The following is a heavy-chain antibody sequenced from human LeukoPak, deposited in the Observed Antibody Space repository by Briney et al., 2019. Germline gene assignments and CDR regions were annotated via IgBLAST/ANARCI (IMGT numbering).Heavy chain of an antibody. V-gene: IGHV3-7*01. D-gene: IGHD7-27*01. CDR1: GFTSSHYW. J-gene: IGHJ4*02. CDR2: IRPDANDG. Sequence: GGSLRLSCAASGFTSSHYWMTRVRQAPGKGLEWVAIIRPDANDGSYVDSVKGRFTISRDNAKNSLYLQVHSLRAEDTAVYFCARADWGSIDYWGQGALVTVSS. CDR3: ARADWGSIDY.